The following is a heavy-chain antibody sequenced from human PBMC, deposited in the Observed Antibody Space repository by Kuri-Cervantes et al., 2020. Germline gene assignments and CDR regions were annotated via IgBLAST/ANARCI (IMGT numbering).Heavy chain of an antibody. V-gene: IGHV3-30*03. J-gene: IGHJ4*02. Sequence: GGSLRLSCAASGFTFSGYGMHWVRQAPGKGLEWVAVISYDGSNKYYADSVKGRFTISRDNSKNTLYLQMNSLRAEDTAVYYCARVDESVFDYWGQGTLVTVSS. D-gene: IGHD5-24*01. CDR2: ISYDGSNK. CDR3: ARVDESVFDY. CDR1: GFTFSGYG.